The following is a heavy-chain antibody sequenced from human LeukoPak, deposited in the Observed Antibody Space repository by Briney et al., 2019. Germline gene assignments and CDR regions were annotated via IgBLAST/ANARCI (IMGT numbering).Heavy chain of an antibody. CDR1: GVSVSAYQ. Sequence: SETLSLTCTVSGVSVSAYQWSWVRQSPEKGLEWIGCINTKGETSYNPSLKSRVTTSVDTSKSQFSLRLTSVTAADTAVYYCATSNDAKIAPFDHWGQGAPVTVSS. CDR2: INTKGET. CDR3: ATSNDAKIAPFDH. J-gene: IGHJ4*02. D-gene: IGHD2-21*01. V-gene: IGHV4-4*09.